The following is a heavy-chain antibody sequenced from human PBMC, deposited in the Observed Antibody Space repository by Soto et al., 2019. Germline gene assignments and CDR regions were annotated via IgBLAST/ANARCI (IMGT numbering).Heavy chain of an antibody. CDR2: ISSDGSST. D-gene: IGHD1-1*01. J-gene: IGHJ4*02. Sequence: PGGSLRLSCAASGFTFRSYWMHWVRQAPGKGLAWVARISSDGSSTSYADSVKGRFTISRDNFRDVVYLHMASLRAEDTALYYCVRDQPAEQQLFDSWGQGTLVTVSS. CDR3: VRDQPAEQQLFDS. CDR1: GFTFRSYW. V-gene: IGHV3-74*01.